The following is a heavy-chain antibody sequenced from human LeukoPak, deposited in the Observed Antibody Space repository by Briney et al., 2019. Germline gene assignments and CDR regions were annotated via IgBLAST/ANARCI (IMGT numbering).Heavy chain of an antibody. D-gene: IGHD1-1*01. CDR1: GYTFTSYD. CDR3: ARDPGRVESDY. V-gene: IGHV1-8*01. Sequence: ASVKVSCKASGYTFTSYDINWVRQATGQGLEWMGWMNPNSGNTGYAQKFQGRVTMTRNTSINTAYMELSRLRSDDTAVYYCARDPGRVESDYWGQGTLVTVSS. J-gene: IGHJ4*02. CDR2: MNPNSGNT.